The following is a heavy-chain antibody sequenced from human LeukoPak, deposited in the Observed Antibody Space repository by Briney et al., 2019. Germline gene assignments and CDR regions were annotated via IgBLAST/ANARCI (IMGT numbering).Heavy chain of an antibody. CDR3: ARSSIAAAGGFDY. J-gene: IGHJ4*02. D-gene: IGHD6-13*01. Sequence: PSETLSLTCTVSGASISSGDYYWGWIREPPGKGLEWIGYIYYSGSTDYNPSLKGRVTISVDTSKNQFSLKLSSVTAADTAVYYCARSSIAAAGGFDYWGQGTLVTVSS. CDR2: IYYSGST. CDR1: GASISSGDYY. V-gene: IGHV4-30-4*01.